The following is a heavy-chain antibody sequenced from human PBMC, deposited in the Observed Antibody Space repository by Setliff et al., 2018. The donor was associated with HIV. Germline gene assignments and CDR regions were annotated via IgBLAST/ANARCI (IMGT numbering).Heavy chain of an antibody. Sequence: GGSLRLSCAASGFTFDKYGMTWVRQAPGKGLEWVSSISESGSSKFYADSVKGRFTISRDNSKKTLYLQMSSLIVEDTAVYYCAKGRLRENHDWGQGTLVTVSS. J-gene: IGHJ4*02. D-gene: IGHD4-17*01. CDR3: AKGRLRENHD. V-gene: IGHV3-23*01. CDR2: ISESGSSK. CDR1: GFTFDKYG.